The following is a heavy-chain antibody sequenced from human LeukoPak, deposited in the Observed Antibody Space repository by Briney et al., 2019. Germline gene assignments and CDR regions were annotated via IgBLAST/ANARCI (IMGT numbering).Heavy chain of an antibody. CDR3: ARDDSGSYYVSFADY. CDR2: IWYDGSNK. D-gene: IGHD1-26*01. CDR1: GFTFSSYG. V-gene: IGHV3-33*01. Sequence: PGGYLRLSCAASGFTFSSYGMHWVRQAPGKGLEWVAVIWYDGSNKYYADSVKGRFTISRDNSKNTLYLQMNSLRAEDTAVYYCARDDSGSYYVSFADYWGQGTLVTVSS. J-gene: IGHJ4*02.